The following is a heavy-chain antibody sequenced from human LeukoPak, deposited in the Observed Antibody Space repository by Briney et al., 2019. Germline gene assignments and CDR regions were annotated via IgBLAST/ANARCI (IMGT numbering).Heavy chain of an antibody. CDR1: GFTFSSNG. CDR2: LWNDGSNK. CDR3: AKDKYSSTSIDC. Sequence: GGSLRLSCTASGFTFSSNGMHWVRQAPGKGLEWVAHLWNDGSNKGYGASVKGRFTISRDNPKNTLYLQMNSLRAEDTAIYYCAKDKYSSTSIDCWGQGTLVTVSS. V-gene: IGHV3-30*02. J-gene: IGHJ4*02. D-gene: IGHD6-13*01.